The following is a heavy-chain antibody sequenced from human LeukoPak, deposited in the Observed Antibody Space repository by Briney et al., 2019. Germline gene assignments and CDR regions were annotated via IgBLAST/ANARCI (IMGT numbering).Heavy chain of an antibody. V-gene: IGHV4-59*11. J-gene: IGHJ6*03. Sequence: PSETLSLTCTVSGGSISSHYWSWIRQPPGKGLEWIGYIYYSGSTNYNPSLKSRVTISVATYKNQFSLKLISVTAADAAVYYCASGGSSWYPNYYFYLDVWGKGTTVTVSS. CDR3: ASGGSSWYPNYYFYLDV. CDR2: IYYSGST. CDR1: GGSISSHY. D-gene: IGHD6-13*01.